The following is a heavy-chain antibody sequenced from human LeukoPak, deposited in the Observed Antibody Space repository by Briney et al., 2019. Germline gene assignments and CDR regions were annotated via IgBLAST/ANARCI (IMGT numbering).Heavy chain of an antibody. CDR2: INTAGTST. CDR1: GFTFRSYW. Sequence: PGRSLRLSCAASGFTFRSYWMYWVRQAPGKGLVWVSHINTAGTSTTYADSGKGRFTISRDNAKNTLYLQMNSLRAEDTAVYYCARDVRRRGGYVALDSWGQGTLVTVSS. D-gene: IGHD5-12*01. J-gene: IGHJ4*02. V-gene: IGHV3-74*01. CDR3: ARDVRRRGGYVALDS.